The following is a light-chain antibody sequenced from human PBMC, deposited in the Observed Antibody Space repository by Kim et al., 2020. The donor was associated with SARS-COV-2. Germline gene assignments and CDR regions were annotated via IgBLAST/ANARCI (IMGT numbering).Light chain of an antibody. CDR1: SAYSAYA. CDR3: QTWATGIHV. V-gene: IGLV4-69*01. CDR2: LNSDGSH. Sequence: SVTLTCTLRSAYSAYAIAWHQQQPQKGPRFLMKLNSDGSHTKGDGIPDRFSGSSSGAERYLTISGLQSEDEADYYCQTWATGIHVFGSGTKVTVL. J-gene: IGLJ1*01.